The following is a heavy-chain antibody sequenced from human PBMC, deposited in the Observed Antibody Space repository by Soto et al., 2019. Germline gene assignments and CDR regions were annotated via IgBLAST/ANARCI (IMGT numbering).Heavy chain of an antibody. CDR3: ARESLQMGVAFEI. D-gene: IGHD2-8*01. V-gene: IGHV3-33*01. CDR2: IWYDGSNK. Sequence: QVQLVESGGGVVQPGRSLRLSCAASGFTVSNYGMHWVRQAPGKGLDWVAVIWYDGSNKQYVDSVKGRFTISRDNSKNTVYREMNSLRVEGTAVYYCARESLQMGVAFEIWGQGTMVTFSS. J-gene: IGHJ3*02. CDR1: GFTVSNYG.